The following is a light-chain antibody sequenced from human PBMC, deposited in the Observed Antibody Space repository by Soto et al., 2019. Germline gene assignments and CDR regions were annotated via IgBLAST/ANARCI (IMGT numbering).Light chain of an antibody. V-gene: IGLV1-44*01. Sequence: QSVLTQPPSASGTPGQTIAISCSGGSSNIGSHTVNWYQQLPGTAPRLLIYSNTQRPSGVPDRFSGSKSGTSASLAISGLQSEYEGYYYCAAWDDRLNGVVFGGGTKLTVL. J-gene: IGLJ2*01. CDR3: AAWDDRLNGVV. CDR2: SNT. CDR1: SSNIGSHT.